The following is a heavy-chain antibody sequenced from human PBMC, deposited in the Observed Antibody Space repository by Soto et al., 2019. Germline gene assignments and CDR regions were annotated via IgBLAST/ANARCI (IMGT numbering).Heavy chain of an antibody. V-gene: IGHV4-34*01. CDR2: INHSGST. CDR3: ARGTWYYYYYMDV. Sequence: SXTLSLTSAAYGGSFSGYYWSCIRQPPFKGLEWIGEINHSGSTNYNPSLKSRVTISVDTSKNQFSLKLSSVTAADTAVYYCARGTWYYYYYMDVWGKGTTVTVSS. J-gene: IGHJ6*03. CDR1: GGSFSGYY.